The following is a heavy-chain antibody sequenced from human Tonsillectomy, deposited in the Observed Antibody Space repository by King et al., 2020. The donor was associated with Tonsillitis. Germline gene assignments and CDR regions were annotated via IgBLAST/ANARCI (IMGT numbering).Heavy chain of an antibody. Sequence: QLQESGPGVAKPSETLSLTCTVSGDSISSGDHFWAWIRQPPGKGLEWIGYMYYGGTVFYNPSLKSRITISGGTSENRFSLKLSSVTAADPAVYFCARYVSGTFDYWGQGALVTVSS. CDR1: GDSISSGDHF. J-gene: IGHJ4*02. V-gene: IGHV4-39*01. CDR2: MYYGGTV. CDR3: ARYVSGTFDY. D-gene: IGHD1-26*01.